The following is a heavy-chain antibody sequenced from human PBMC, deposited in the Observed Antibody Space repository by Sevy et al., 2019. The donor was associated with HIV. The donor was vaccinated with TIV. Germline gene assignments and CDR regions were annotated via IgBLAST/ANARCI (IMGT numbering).Heavy chain of an antibody. CDR1: GYSFTSYW. CDR3: ARHVRPPDYGDYVWYFDY. Sequence: GESLKISCKGSGYSFTSYWIGWVRQMPGKGLEWMGIIYPGDSDTRYSLSFQGQVTISADKSISTAYLQWSSLKASDTAMYYCARHVRPPDYGDYVWYFDYWGQGTLVTVSS. D-gene: IGHD4-17*01. V-gene: IGHV5-51*01. J-gene: IGHJ4*02. CDR2: IYPGDSDT.